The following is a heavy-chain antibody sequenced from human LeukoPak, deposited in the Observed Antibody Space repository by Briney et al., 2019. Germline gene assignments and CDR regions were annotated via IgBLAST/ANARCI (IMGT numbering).Heavy chain of an antibody. CDR3: AREAHPLWCGEATSRCWFDP. J-gene: IGHJ5*02. Sequence: ASVKVSCKASGYTFTGYYMHWVRQAPGQGLEWMGWINPNSGGTNYAQKFQGRVTMTRDTSISTAYMELSRLRSDDTAVYYCAREAHPLWCGEATSRCWFDPWGQGTLVTVSS. CDR1: GYTFTGYY. D-gene: IGHD3-10*01. V-gene: IGHV1-2*02. CDR2: INPNSGGT.